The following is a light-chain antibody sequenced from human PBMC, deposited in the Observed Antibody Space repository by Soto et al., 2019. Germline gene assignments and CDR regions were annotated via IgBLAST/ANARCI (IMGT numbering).Light chain of an antibody. CDR2: AAS. V-gene: IGKV1-39*01. CDR1: QSISTY. J-gene: IGKJ4*01. CDR3: QHGYSTPLT. Sequence: DIQMTQSPSSLSASVGDRVTITCRASQSISTYLHWYQQKPGKAPNLLIYAASTLQSGVPSRFSGSGSGTEFTLTISSLQPEDFATYFCQHGYSTPLTFGRGTKVDIK.